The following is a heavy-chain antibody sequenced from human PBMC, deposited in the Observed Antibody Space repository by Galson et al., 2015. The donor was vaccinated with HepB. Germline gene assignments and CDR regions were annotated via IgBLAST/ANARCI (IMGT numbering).Heavy chain of an antibody. V-gene: IGHV3-30-3*01. CDR1: GFTFSSYA. CDR2: ISYDGSNK. D-gene: IGHD6-13*01. Sequence: SLRLSCAASGFTFSSYAMHWVRQAPGKGLEWVAVISYDGSNKYYADSVKGRFTISRDNSKNTLYLQMNSLRAEDTAVYYCARWVIAAAGPDAFDIWGQGTMVTVSS. J-gene: IGHJ3*02. CDR3: ARWVIAAAGPDAFDI.